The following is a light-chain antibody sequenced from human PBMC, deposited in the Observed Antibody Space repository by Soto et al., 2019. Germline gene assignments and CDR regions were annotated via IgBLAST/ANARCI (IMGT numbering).Light chain of an antibody. CDR2: DAS. Sequence: DIQMTQSPSTLSASVGDRVTITCRASQSVTNWLAWYQQKPGKAPNLLIYDASRLQSGIPSRFSGSRTGTEFTRTISSLQPDDFATYYCPQYTTYPYTFGQGTKLEIK. J-gene: IGKJ2*01. CDR1: QSVTNW. V-gene: IGKV1-5*01. CDR3: PQYTTYPYT.